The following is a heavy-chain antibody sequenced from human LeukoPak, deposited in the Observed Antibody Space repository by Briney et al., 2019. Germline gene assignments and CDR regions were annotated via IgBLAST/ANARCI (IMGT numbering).Heavy chain of an antibody. D-gene: IGHD3-10*01. V-gene: IGHV3-9*01. Sequence: PGGSLRLSCAASGFTFDDYAMHWVRQAPGKGLEWVSGISWNSGSIGYADSVKGRFTTSRDNAKNSLYLQMNSLRAEDTALYYCAKDADVLTLAAFDIWGQGTMVTVSS. J-gene: IGHJ3*02. CDR2: ISWNSGSI. CDR3: AKDADVLTLAAFDI. CDR1: GFTFDDYA.